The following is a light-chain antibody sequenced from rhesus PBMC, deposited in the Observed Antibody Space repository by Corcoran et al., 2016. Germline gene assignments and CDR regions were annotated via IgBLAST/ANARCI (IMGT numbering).Light chain of an antibody. CDR3: QQYGIRPWT. CDR2: KAS. Sequence: DIQMTQSPSSLSASVGDTVTITCRASQGISSWLDWYQQKQGKAPKLLIYKASSLQSGVPSRFSGSGSGTEFTLTIRSLQSEDFATYYCQQYGIRPWTFGQGTKVEIK. V-gene: IGKV1-22*01. CDR1: QGISSW. J-gene: IGKJ1*01.